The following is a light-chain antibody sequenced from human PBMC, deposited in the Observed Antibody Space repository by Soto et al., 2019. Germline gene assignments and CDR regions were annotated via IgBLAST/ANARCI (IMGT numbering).Light chain of an antibody. CDR3: QQRSNWPPWT. CDR2: DAS. CDR1: QSVSSY. Sequence: EIVLTQSPATLSLSPVERATLSCRASQSVSSYLAWYQQKPGQAPRLLIYDASNRATGIPARFSGSGSGTDFTLTISSLEPEDFAVYYCQQRSNWPPWTFGQGTKV. V-gene: IGKV3-11*01. J-gene: IGKJ1*01.